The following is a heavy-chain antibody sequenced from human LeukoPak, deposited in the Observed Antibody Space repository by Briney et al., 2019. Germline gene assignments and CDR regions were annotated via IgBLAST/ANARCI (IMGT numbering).Heavy chain of an antibody. V-gene: IGHV4-59*01. CDR2: IYYSGST. J-gene: IGHJ4*02. Sequence: SETLSLTCTVSGGSISSYYWSWIRQPPGKGLEWIGYIYYSGSTNYNPSLKSLVTISVDTSKNQFSLKLSSVTAADTAVYYCARAPVHTALDYWGQGTLVTVSS. CDR3: ARAPVHTALDY. CDR1: GGSISSYY. D-gene: IGHD5-18*01.